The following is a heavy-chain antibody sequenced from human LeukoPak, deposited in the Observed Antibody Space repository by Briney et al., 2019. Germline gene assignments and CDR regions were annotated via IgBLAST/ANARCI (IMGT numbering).Heavy chain of an antibody. CDR2: MNPNSGNT. D-gene: IGHD3-9*01. CDR1: GYTFTSYD. CDR3: ARGLILTGYYPIDY. V-gene: IGHV1-8*01. J-gene: IGHJ4*02. Sequence: ASVKVSCKASGYTFTSYDINWVRQATGHGLEWMGWMNPNSGNTGYAQKFQGRVTMTRNTSISTAYMELSSLRSEDTAVYYCARGLILTGYYPIDYWGQGTLVTVSS.